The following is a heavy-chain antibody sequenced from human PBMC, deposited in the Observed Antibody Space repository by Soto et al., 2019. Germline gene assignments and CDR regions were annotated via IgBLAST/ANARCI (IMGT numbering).Heavy chain of an antibody. V-gene: IGHV4-59*01. CDR2: IYYSGST. D-gene: IGHD3-10*01. Sequence: QVQLQESGPGLVKPSETLSLTCTVSGGSISSYYWSWIRQPPGKGLEWIGYIYYSGSTNYNPSLKSRVTISVATSKDQFSLKLSSVTAADTAVYYCARDRWGEYGSGSYSLDYWGQGTLVTVPS. CDR1: GGSISSYY. J-gene: IGHJ4*02. CDR3: ARDRWGEYGSGSYSLDY.